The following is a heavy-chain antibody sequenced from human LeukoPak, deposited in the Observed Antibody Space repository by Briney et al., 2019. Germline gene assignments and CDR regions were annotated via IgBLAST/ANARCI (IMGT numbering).Heavy chain of an antibody. V-gene: IGHV3-7*01. CDR1: RFTFSAYC. D-gene: IGHD2-8*02. CDR3: SIGGDATGGCFVY. CDR2: IKQDGSEK. Sequence: GGSLRLSCAVSRFTFSAYCMSWVRQAPGKGLEWVANIKQDGSEKNYVDSVKGRFTISRDNARNSRYLQKKSMRDEDTAVDYCSIGGDATGGCFVYWEQGALVPVSS. J-gene: IGHJ4*02.